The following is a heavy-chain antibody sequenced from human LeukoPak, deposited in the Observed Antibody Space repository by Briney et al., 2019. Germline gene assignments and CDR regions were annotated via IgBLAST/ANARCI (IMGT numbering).Heavy chain of an antibody. J-gene: IGHJ4*02. V-gene: IGHV4-61*02. CDR1: GGSISSGSYY. CDR3: AREKERSLDY. CDR2: IYTSGST. Sequence: PSETLSLTCTVSGGSISSGSYYWSWIRQPAGKGLEWIGRIYTSGSTNYNPSLKSRVTISVDTSKNQFSLKLSSVTAADTAVYYCAREKERSLDYWGQGTLVTVSS. D-gene: IGHD5-24*01.